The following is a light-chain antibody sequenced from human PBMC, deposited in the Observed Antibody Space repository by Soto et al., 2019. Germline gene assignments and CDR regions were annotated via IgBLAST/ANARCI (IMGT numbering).Light chain of an antibody. V-gene: IGKV3-20*01. CDR1: QSVRSRY. Sequence: DIVLTQSPGTLSLSPGERATHSCRASQSVRSRYLAWYQQKAGQAPRLLIYDASRRATGIPDRFSGSGSGTDFTLTISRLEPEDFAVYYCQQYGSSVTFGGGTKVEIK. J-gene: IGKJ4*01. CDR2: DAS. CDR3: QQYGSSVT.